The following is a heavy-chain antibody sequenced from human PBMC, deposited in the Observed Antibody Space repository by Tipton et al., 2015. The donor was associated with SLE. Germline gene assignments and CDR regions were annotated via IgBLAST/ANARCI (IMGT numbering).Heavy chain of an antibody. V-gene: IGHV3-21*01. J-gene: IGHJ4*02. CDR1: GFTFSSYS. Sequence: GSLRLSCAASGFTFSSYSMNWVRQAPGKGLEWVSSISSSSYIYYADSVKGRFTISRDNSKNTLYLQMNSLRAEDTAVYYCARGEGFDYWGQGTLVTVSS. CDR3: ARGEGFDY. CDR2: ISSSSYI.